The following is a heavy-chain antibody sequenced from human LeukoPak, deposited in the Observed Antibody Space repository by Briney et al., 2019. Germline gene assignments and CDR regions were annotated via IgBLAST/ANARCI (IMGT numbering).Heavy chain of an antibody. CDR3: ARGPTYYYDSSGYATSNAFDI. CDR1: GFTFSSYE. V-gene: IGHV3-48*03. CDR2: ISSSGSTI. D-gene: IGHD3-22*01. Sequence: PGGSLRLSCAASGFTFSSYEMNWVRQAPGKGLEWVSYISSSGSTIYYADSVKGRFTISRDNAKNSLYLQMNSLRAEDTAAYYCARGPTYYYDSSGYATSNAFDIWGQGTMVTVSS. J-gene: IGHJ3*02.